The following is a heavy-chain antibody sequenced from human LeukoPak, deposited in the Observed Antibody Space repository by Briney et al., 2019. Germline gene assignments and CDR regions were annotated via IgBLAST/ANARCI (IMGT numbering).Heavy chain of an antibody. D-gene: IGHD6-6*01. V-gene: IGHV3-21*01. Sequence: PGGSLRPSCAASGFTFSDYWMTWVRQAPGKGLEWVSSISSSSSYIYYADSVKGRFTISRDNAKNSLYLQMNSLRAEDTAVYYCARDHKAARPHFDYWGQGTLVTVSS. CDR1: GFTFSDYW. J-gene: IGHJ4*02. CDR2: ISSSSSYI. CDR3: ARDHKAARPHFDY.